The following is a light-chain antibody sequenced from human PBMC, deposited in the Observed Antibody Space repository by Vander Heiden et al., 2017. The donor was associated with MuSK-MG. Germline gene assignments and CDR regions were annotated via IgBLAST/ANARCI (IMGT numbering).Light chain of an antibody. J-gene: IGKJ4*01. CDR2: GAS. Sequence: DIVMKQSLATLSVSPGERATLSCRSSQSVSSNLAWYQQKPGQAPRLLIYGASTSATGIPARFSGSGSGTEFTLTISSLQSEDFAVYYCQQYNNWPLTFGGGTKVEIK. CDR1: QSVSSN. V-gene: IGKV3-15*01. CDR3: QQYNNWPLT.